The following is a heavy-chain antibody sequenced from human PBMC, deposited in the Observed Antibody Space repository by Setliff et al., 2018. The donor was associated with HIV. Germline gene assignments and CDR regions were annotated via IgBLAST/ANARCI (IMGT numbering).Heavy chain of an antibody. CDR1: GFTFSTYF. CDR3: AKVGA. V-gene: IGHV3-23*01. Sequence: GGSLRLSCSASGFTFSTYFMHWVRQAPGKGLEWVSVISGSGDITYYRESVKGRFTVSRDNSKNTLYLQMNSLRAEDTAVYYCAKVGAWSQGTLVTVSS. J-gene: IGHJ4*02. CDR2: ISGSGDIT.